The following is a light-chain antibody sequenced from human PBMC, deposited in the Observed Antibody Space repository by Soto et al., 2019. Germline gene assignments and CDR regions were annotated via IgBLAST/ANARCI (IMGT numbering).Light chain of an antibody. V-gene: IGKV3-20*01. Sequence: EIVLTQSPATLSFSAGERATLSCSASQRVNSRYLAWYQQKPGQAPRLLIYGVSNRATGIPDRFSGSGSGTDFTLTIRRLEPEDFAVYYCQQYNRWPLTFGGGTKVDIK. J-gene: IGKJ4*01. CDR2: GVS. CDR3: QQYNRWPLT. CDR1: QRVNSRY.